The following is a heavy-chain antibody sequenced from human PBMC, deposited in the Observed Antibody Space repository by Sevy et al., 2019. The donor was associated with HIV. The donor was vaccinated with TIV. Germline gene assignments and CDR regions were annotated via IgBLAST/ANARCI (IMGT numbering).Heavy chain of an antibody. Sequence: GGSLRLSCAASGFTFTDYDMHWVRQGSGRGLEWVSGISLVDDTNYPAFLKGRLTISRENAKKSLFLQINSLRAEDTAVYYCVRAGGTFDSYWYFDLWGRGTLVTVSS. CDR2: ISLVDDT. CDR3: VRAGGTFDSYWYFDL. CDR1: GFTFTDYD. D-gene: IGHD1-26*01. J-gene: IGHJ2*01. V-gene: IGHV3-13*01.